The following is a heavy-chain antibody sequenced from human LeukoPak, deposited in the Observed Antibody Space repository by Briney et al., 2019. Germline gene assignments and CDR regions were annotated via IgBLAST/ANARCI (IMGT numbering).Heavy chain of an antibody. CDR2: INHSGST. CDR1: GGSFSGYY. D-gene: IGHD2-15*01. Sequence: SETPSLTCAVYGGSFSGYYWSWIRQPPGKGLEWIGEINHSGSTNYNPSLKSRVTISVDTSKNQFSLKLSSVTAADTAVYYCARGRIAATRGSFVRGFDPWGQGTLVTVSS. V-gene: IGHV4-34*01. CDR3: ARGRIAATRGSFVRGFDP. J-gene: IGHJ5*02.